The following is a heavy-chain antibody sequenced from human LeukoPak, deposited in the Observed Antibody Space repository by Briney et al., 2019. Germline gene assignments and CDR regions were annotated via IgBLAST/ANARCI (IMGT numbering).Heavy chain of an antibody. Sequence: ASVKVSCKAFGYTFTGYYMHWVRQAPGQGLEWMGRINPNSGGTNYAQKFQGRVTMTRDTSISTAYMELSRLRSDDTAVYYCARDFEVQLWSNHDAFDIWGQGTMVTVSS. D-gene: IGHD5-18*01. CDR1: GYTFTGYY. CDR3: ARDFEVQLWSNHDAFDI. V-gene: IGHV1-2*06. CDR2: INPNSGGT. J-gene: IGHJ3*02.